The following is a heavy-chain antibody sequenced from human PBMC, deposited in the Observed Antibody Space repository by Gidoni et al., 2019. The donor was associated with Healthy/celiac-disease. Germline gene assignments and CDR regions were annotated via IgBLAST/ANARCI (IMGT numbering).Heavy chain of an antibody. CDR1: GYTFTGYY. Sequence: QVQLVQTGAEVKQPGDSVKVSCKAAGYTFTGYYMHWVRQAPGQGLEWMGWINPNSGGTNYAQKFQGRVTMTRDTSISTAYMELSRLRSDDTAVYYCARAGGSGSYRRALDYWGQGTLVTVSS. CDR2: INPNSGGT. J-gene: IGHJ4*02. D-gene: IGHD1-26*01. CDR3: ARAGGSGSYRRALDY. V-gene: IGHV1-2*02.